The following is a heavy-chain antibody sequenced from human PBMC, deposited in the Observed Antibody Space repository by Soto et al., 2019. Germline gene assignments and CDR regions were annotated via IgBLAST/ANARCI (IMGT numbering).Heavy chain of an antibody. CDR2: ISSSSTI. CDR3: VWGTVITDFDY. J-gene: IGHJ4*02. V-gene: IGHV3-48*01. Sequence: PGGSLRLSCTASGFTFLAYSLNWVRQAPGKGLEWVSYISSSSTIYYADSVKGRFTIPRDNAKNSLYLQMNSLRAEDTAVYYCVWGTVITDFDYWGQGTLVTVSS. CDR1: GFTFLAYS. D-gene: IGHD4-17*01.